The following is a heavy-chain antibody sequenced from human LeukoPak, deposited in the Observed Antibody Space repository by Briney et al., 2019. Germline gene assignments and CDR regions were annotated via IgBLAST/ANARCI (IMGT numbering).Heavy chain of an antibody. V-gene: IGHV3-48*02. D-gene: IGHD4-17*01. CDR2: ITGTSSTI. CDR1: GFSFSDYS. J-gene: IGHJ4*02. CDR3: ARDRDYAFDY. Sequence: GGSLRLSCAASGFSFSDYSINWFRQAPGKGLEWVSYITGTSSTIYYADSMKGRFTVSRDNAKNSLYLQMNSLRDEDTAVYYCARDRDYAFDYWGQGTLVTVSS.